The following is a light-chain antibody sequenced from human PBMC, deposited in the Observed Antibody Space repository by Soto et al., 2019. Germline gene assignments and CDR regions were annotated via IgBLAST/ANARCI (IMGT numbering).Light chain of an antibody. V-gene: IGLV2-18*02. CDR3: SSYTISSTYV. J-gene: IGLJ1*01. Sequence: QSVLTQPPSVSGSPGQSVAISCTGTSSDVGSYNRVSWYQQPPGTAPKLMIYDVNNRPSGVPDRFSGSKSGKTASLTISGLQAEDEADYYCSSYTISSTYVFGTGTKVTVL. CDR1: SSDVGSYNR. CDR2: DVN.